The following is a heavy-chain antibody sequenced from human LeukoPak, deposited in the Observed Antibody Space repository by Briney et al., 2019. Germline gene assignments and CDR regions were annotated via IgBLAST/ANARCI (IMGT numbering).Heavy chain of an antibody. D-gene: IGHD3-22*01. CDR1: GGSISSYY. CDR3: ARAPYYYDSSGYPDYFDY. J-gene: IGHJ4*02. Sequence: SETLSLTCTVSGGSISSYYWSWIRQPAGKGLEWIGRIYTSGSTNYNPSLKSRVTMSVDTSKNQFSLKLSSVTAADTAVYYCARAPYYYDSSGYPDYFDYWGQGTLDTVSS. CDR2: IYTSGST. V-gene: IGHV4-4*07.